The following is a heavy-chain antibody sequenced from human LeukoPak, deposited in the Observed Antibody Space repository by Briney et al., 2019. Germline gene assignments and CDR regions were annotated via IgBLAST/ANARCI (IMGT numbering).Heavy chain of an antibody. CDR1: GFTFSSYA. CDR3: AKGREYYYDSSGYS. CDR2: ISGSGGST. J-gene: IGHJ3*01. D-gene: IGHD3-22*01. Sequence: GGSLRLSCAASGFTFSSYAMSWVRQAPGKGLEWVSAISGSGGSTYYADSVKGRFTISRDNSKNTLYLQMNSLRVEDTAVYYCAKGREYYYDSSGYSWGQGTMVTVSS. V-gene: IGHV3-23*01.